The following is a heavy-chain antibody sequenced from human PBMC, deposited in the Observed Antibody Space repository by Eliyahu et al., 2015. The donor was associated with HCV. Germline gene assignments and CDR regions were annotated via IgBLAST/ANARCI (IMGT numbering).Heavy chain of an antibody. J-gene: IGHJ5*02. D-gene: IGHD4-17*01. V-gene: IGHV1-69*01. CDR2: IIPIFGTA. CDR3: ARKGTGDYGDYVGWFDP. Sequence: LEWMGGIIPIFGTANYAQKFQGRVTITADESTSTAYMELSSLRSEDTAVYYCARKGTGDYGDYVGWFDPWGQGTLVTVSS.